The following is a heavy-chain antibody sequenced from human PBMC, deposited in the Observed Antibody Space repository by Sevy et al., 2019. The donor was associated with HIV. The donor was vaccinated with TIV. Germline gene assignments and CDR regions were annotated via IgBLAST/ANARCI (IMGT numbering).Heavy chain of an antibody. CDR3: AKDIDSSGYYYFDY. CDR2: ISGSGGST. CDR1: GFSFSSYA. J-gene: IGHJ4*02. Sequence: VGSLRLSCAASGFSFSSYAMSWVRQAPGKGLEWVSGISGSGGSTYYAYSVKGRFTISRDNSKNTLYLQMNSLRAEDTALYYCAKDIDSSGYYYFDYWGQGTLVTVSS. V-gene: IGHV3-23*01. D-gene: IGHD6-19*01.